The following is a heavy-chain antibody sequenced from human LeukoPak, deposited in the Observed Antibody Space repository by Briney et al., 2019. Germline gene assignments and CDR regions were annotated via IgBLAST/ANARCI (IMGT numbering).Heavy chain of an antibody. Sequence: ASVKVSCKASGGTFSSYAISWVRQAPGQGLEWMGGIIPIFGTANYAQKFQGRVTITADESTSTAYMELSSLRSEDTAVYYCARDRGYCSSTSCHIDYWGQGTLVTVSS. J-gene: IGHJ4*02. CDR1: GGTFSSYA. CDR2: IIPIFGTA. D-gene: IGHD2-2*02. CDR3: ARDRGYCSSTSCHIDY. V-gene: IGHV1-69*13.